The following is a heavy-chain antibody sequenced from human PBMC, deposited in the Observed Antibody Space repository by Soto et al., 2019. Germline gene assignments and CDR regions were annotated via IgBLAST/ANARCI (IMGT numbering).Heavy chain of an antibody. J-gene: IGHJ4*02. CDR3: ARGGADAVVAAQFDY. D-gene: IGHD5-12*01. V-gene: IGHV1-46*03. CDR2: INAGGGYT. Sequence: ASVKVSCKASGYSFTNYYMHWVRQAPGQGLEWMGTINAGGGYTTYAQRFQGRVTMTRDTSTSTVSMELSSLRYEDTAVYYCARGGADAVVAAQFDYWGRGTLVTVSS. CDR1: GYSFTNYY.